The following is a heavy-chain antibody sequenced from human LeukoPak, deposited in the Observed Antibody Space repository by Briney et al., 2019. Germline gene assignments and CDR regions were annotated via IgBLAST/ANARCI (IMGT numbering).Heavy chain of an antibody. CDR1: GGSISSSSYY. CDR3: ARDSSGWYVGFHYYGMDV. CDR2: IYYSGST. V-gene: IGHV4-31*03. D-gene: IGHD6-19*01. J-gene: IGHJ6*02. Sequence: SETLSLTCTVSGGSISSSSYYWGWIRQHPGKGLEWIGYIYYSGSTYYNPSLKSRVTISVDTSKNQFSLKLSSVTAADTAVYYCARDSSGWYVGFHYYGMDVWGQGTTVTVSS.